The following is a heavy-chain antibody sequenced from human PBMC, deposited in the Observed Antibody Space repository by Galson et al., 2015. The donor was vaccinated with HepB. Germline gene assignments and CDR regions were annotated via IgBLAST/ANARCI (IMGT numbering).Heavy chain of an antibody. Sequence: SVKVSCKASGGTFSTYAISWVRQAPGQGLEWMGGIIPVFGTANYAQKFQGRVTITADESTSTAYMELSSLRSEDTAVYYCAREYLSDSSGYLYPAGAFNIWGQGTMVTVSS. D-gene: IGHD3-22*01. CDR2: IIPVFGTA. CDR3: AREYLSDSSGYLYPAGAFNI. CDR1: GGTFSTYA. J-gene: IGHJ3*02. V-gene: IGHV1-69*13.